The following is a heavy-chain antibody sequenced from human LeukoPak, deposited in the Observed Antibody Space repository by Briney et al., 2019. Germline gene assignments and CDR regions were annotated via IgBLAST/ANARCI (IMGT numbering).Heavy chain of an antibody. CDR2: IYHSGST. CDR3: AREKRGYDILTGYYDYFDY. Sequence: PSGTLSLTCAVSGGSISSSNWWSWVRQPPGKGLEWIGEIYHSGSTNYNPSLKSRVTISVDKSKNQFSLKLSSVTAADTAVYYCAREKRGYDILTGYYDYFDYWGQETLVTVSS. J-gene: IGHJ4*02. D-gene: IGHD3-9*01. V-gene: IGHV4-4*02. CDR1: GGSISSSNW.